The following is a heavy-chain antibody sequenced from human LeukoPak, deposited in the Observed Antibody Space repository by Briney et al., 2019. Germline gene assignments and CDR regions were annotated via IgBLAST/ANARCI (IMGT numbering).Heavy chain of an antibody. CDR2: IVVGSGNT. CDR3: ARPHYYGSGSYSHDAFDI. D-gene: IGHD3-10*01. V-gene: IGHV1-58*02. J-gene: IGHJ3*02. Sequence: ASVKVSCKASGFTFTSSGMQWVRQARGQRLEWIGWIVVGSGNTNYAQKFQERVTISRDTSTSTAYMELSSLRSEDTAVYYCARPHYYGSGSYSHDAFDIWGQGTMVTVSS. CDR1: GFTFTSSG.